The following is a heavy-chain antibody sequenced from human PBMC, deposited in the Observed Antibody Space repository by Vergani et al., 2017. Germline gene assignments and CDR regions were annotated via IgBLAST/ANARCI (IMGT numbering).Heavy chain of an antibody. CDR3: AGFPYYYDSSGYSLDY. J-gene: IGHJ4*02. D-gene: IGHD3-22*01. CDR1: GGSISSHY. V-gene: IGHV4-59*11. Sequence: QVQLQESGPGLVKPSETLSLTCTVSGGSISSHYWSWIRQPPGKGLEWIGYIYYSGSTNYNPSLKSRVTIAVDTSKHQFSLKLSSVTAADTAVYYCAGFPYYYDSSGYSLDYWGQGTLVTVSS. CDR2: IYYSGST.